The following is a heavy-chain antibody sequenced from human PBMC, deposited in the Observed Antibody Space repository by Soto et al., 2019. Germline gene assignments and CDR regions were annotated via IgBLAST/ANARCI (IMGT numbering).Heavy chain of an antibody. Sequence: QITLKESGPTLVKPTQTLTLTCTFSGFSLSSTRMAVGWIRQPPGKALEWLALIYWDDDKRSSPFLKSRIIITKDTSKNQVVLTMSNMDPVYTARYYCSHIVVAGLGYYFDYWGQGTLGTFSS. CDR1: GFSLSSTRMA. D-gene: IGHD6-19*01. V-gene: IGHV2-5*02. CDR2: IYWDDDK. J-gene: IGHJ4*02. CDR3: SHIVVAGLGYYFDY.